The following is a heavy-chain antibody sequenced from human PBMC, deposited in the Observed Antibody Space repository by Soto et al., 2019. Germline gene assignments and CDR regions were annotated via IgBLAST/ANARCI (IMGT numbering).Heavy chain of an antibody. D-gene: IGHD6-13*01. J-gene: IGHJ4*02. CDR2: IDPSDSYT. CDR1: GYRFTSYW. Sequence: PGESLKISCKGSGYRFTSYWISWVRQMPGKGLEWMGRIDPSDSYTNYSPSFQGHVTISADKSISTAYLQWSSLKASDTAIYYCARHGYSSIEYWGLGILVTVSS. V-gene: IGHV5-10-1*01. CDR3: ARHGYSSIEY.